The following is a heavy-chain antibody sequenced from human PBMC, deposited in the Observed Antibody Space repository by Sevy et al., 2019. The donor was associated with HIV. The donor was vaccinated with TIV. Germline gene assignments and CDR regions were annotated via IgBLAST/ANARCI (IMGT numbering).Heavy chain of an antibody. D-gene: IGHD2-2*02. CDR2: IYYSGST. Sequence: SETLSLTCTVSGGSISSGGYYWSWIRQHPGKGLEWIGYIYYSGSTYYNPSLKSRVTISVDTSKNQFSLKLSSVTAADTAVYYCARRMSGCSSTSCYIWFDPWGQGTLVTVSS. J-gene: IGHJ5*02. V-gene: IGHV4-31*03. CDR1: GGSISSGGYY. CDR3: ARRMSGCSSTSCYIWFDP.